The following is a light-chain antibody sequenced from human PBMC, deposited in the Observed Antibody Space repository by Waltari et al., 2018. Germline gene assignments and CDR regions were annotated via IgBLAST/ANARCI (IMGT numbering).Light chain of an antibody. J-gene: IGLJ2*01. CDR1: NNHLGSSNL. Sequence: QSALTQPASVSGSPGQSITISCTGTNNHLGSSNLVSWYQQHPGKAPKVIIFEVNKRPSWVSNRFSGSKSGNTASLTVSGRHPEDEADYYCCSYAGTPRVVFGGGTKLTVL. V-gene: IGLV2-23*02. CDR2: EVN. CDR3: CSYAGTPRVV.